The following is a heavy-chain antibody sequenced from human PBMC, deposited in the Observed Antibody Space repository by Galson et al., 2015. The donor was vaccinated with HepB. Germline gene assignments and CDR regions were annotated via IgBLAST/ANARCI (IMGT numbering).Heavy chain of an antibody. J-gene: IGHJ4*02. D-gene: IGHD6-13*01. Sequence: LRFSCAASGFTFSSYSMNWVRQAPGKGLEWVSYISSSSSYIYYADSVKGRFTISRDDAKNSLYLQMNSLRAEDTAVYYCARDRHSSSWYDYWGQGTLVTVSS. V-gene: IGHV3-21*05. CDR2: ISSSSSYI. CDR3: ARDRHSSSWYDY. CDR1: GFTFSSYS.